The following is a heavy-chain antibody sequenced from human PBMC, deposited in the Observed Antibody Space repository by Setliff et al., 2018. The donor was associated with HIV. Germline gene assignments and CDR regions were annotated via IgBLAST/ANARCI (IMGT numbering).Heavy chain of an antibody. Sequence: GGSLRLSCASSGFTFSSYAMTWVRQAPGKGLECVAVISGSDGSSTSYADSVKGRFTISRDNAKNTLYLQMNSLKAEDTAVYYGARGRDGSGGYKGGGAFDIWGQGTMVTVSS. CDR3: ARGRDGSGGYKGGGAFDI. J-gene: IGHJ3*02. V-gene: IGHV3-74*01. CDR1: GFTFSSYA. CDR2: ISGSDGSST. D-gene: IGHD3-10*01.